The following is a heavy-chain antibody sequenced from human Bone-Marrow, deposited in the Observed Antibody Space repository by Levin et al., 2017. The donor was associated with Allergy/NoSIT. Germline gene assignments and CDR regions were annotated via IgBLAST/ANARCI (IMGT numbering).Heavy chain of an antibody. Sequence: GGSLRLSCAASGFTFSSYWMSWVRQAPGKGLEWVANIKKDGSEKYYVDSVKGRFTISRDNAKNSLYLQMNSLRAEDTAVYYCARVLVRGVRGGFDYWGQGTLVTVSS. CDR2: IKKDGSEK. V-gene: IGHV3-7*01. J-gene: IGHJ4*02. CDR1: GFTFSSYW. D-gene: IGHD3-10*01. CDR3: ARVLVRGVRGGFDY.